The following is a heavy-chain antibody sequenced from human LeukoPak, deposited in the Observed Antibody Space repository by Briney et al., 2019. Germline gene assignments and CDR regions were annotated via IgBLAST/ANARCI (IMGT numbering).Heavy chain of an antibody. V-gene: IGHV3-11*01. Sequence: GGSLRLSCAASGFTFSDYYMSWIRQAPGKGLEWVSYISSSGSTIYYADSVKGRFTISRDNAKNSLYLQMNSLRAEDTAVYYCARDGRGGGLPWYQRTNHFDYWGQGTPVTVSS. D-gene: IGHD1-7*01. CDR1: GFTFSDYY. J-gene: IGHJ4*02. CDR2: ISSSGSTI. CDR3: ARDGRGGGLPWYQRTNHFDY.